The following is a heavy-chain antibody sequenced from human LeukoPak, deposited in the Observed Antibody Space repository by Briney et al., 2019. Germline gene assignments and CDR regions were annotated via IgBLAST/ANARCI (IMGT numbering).Heavy chain of an antibody. J-gene: IGHJ6*03. V-gene: IGHV3-30-3*01. CDR1: GFAFSSYP. CDR3: ARGQLLLEGYFYYMDV. D-gene: IGHD2-2*01. Sequence: GGSLRLSCAASGFAFSSYPMHWVRQAPGKGLEWVAVVSDDGNKKFDADFVKGRFTISRDNSKNTLYLQMNSLRGEDTAVYYCARGQLLLEGYFYYMDVWGEGTTVAVSS. CDR2: VSDDGNKK.